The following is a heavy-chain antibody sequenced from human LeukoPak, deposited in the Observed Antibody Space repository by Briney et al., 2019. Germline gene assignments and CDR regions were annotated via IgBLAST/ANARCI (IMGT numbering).Heavy chain of an antibody. V-gene: IGHV3-21*01. CDR1: GFIFSNYN. Sequence: GGSLRLSCAASGFIFSNYNMNWVRQAPGKGLEWVSSISSDSSDSYIYYADSVRGRFTISRDNAENSLYLQMNSLRAEDTAVYYCARGGSGATKDDAFDIWGQGTMVTVSS. CDR2: ISSDSSDSYI. J-gene: IGHJ3*02. CDR3: ARGGSGATKDDAFDI. D-gene: IGHD3-10*01.